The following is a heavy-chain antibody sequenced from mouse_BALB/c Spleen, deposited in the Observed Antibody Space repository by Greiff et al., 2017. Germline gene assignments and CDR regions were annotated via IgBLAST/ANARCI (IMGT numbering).Heavy chain of an antibody. J-gene: IGHJ4*01. Sequence: EVKLVESGPGLVKPSQSLSLTCSVTGYSITSGYYWNWIRQFPGNKLEWMGYISYDGSNNYNPSLKNRISITRDTSKNQFFLKLNSVTTEDTATYYCARQDLGYAMDYWGQGTSVTVSS. CDR2: ISYDGSN. CDR1: GYSITSGYY. V-gene: IGHV3-6*02. CDR3: ARQDLGYAMDY.